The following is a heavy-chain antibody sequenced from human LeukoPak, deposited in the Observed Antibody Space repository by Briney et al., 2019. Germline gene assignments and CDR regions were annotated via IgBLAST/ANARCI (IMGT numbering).Heavy chain of an antibody. Sequence: PGGSLRLSCTASGFTFGDYAMSWFRQAPGKGLEWVGFIRSKAYGGTTEYAASVKGRFTISRDDSKSIAYLQMNSLKTEDTAVYYCTRMGRFFDTAMVPQLDYWGQGTLVTVSS. CDR3: TRMGRFFDTAMVPQLDY. D-gene: IGHD5-18*01. CDR2: IRSKAYGGTT. CDR1: GFTFGDYA. V-gene: IGHV3-49*03. J-gene: IGHJ4*02.